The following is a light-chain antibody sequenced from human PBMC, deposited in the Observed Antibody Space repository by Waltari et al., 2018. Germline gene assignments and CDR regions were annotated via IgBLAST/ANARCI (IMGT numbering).Light chain of an antibody. CDR1: KLWDIS. V-gene: IGLV3-1*01. CDR3: QAWDNWTVV. CDR2: QDI. Sequence: SYDLPQPPSVSVSPGQTAYLSCSGTKLWDISVSWYQQMPGQSPLLVIFQDIERPAGIPGRFYGAHDANTANLVIRGTQDVDEADYYCQAWDNWTVVFGGGTKLTVL. J-gene: IGLJ2*01.